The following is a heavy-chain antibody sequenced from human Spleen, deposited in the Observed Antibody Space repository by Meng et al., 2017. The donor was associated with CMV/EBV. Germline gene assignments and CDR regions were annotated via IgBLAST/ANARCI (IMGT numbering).Heavy chain of an antibody. CDR2: INHTGST. Sequence: SETLSLTCAVYGGSFSGYYWTWIRQPPGKGLEWIGEINHTGSTNYNPSLKSRVIISVDTSKNQFSLKLSSVTAADTAVYYCARGQIAAAGTGIDYWGQGTLVTVSS. V-gene: IGHV4-34*01. J-gene: IGHJ4*02. D-gene: IGHD6-13*01. CDR3: ARGQIAAAGTGIDY. CDR1: GGSFSGYY.